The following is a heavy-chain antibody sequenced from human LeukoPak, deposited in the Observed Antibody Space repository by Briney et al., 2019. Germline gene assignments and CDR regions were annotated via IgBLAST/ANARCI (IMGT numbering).Heavy chain of an antibody. CDR2: IKEDGSQR. J-gene: IGHJ4*02. V-gene: IGHV3-7*01. CDR1: GLTFNHYW. CDR3: VRDYFDY. Sequence: PGGSLRLSCVASGLTFNHYWMHWVRQAPGTGLEWVASIKEDGSQRYYVDSVKGRFTISRDNARNSLYLQMSSLRGEDTAIYYCVRDYFDYWGQGTLVTVSS.